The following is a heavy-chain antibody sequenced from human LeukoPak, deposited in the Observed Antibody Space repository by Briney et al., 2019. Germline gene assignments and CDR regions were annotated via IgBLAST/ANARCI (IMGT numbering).Heavy chain of an antibody. Sequence: SQTLSLTCTVSGGSLSSGSYYWSWIRQPAGTGLEWIGRIYTSGRTNYNPSLKSRVTISVDTSKNQFSLKLSSVTAADTAVYYCARDSVDNCSGGSCYSGGLDPWGQGTLVTVSS. CDR3: ARDSVDNCSGGSCYSGGLDP. J-gene: IGHJ5*02. CDR1: GGSLSSGSYY. V-gene: IGHV4-61*02. D-gene: IGHD2-15*01. CDR2: IYTSGRT.